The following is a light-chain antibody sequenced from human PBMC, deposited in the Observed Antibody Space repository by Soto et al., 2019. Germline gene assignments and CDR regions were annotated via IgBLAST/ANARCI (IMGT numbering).Light chain of an antibody. CDR2: GAS. Sequence: EIVLTQSPGTLSLSPGERATLSCRASQSVSSSYLAWYQQKPGQAPRLLIYGASSRATGIPDRFSGSGSGTDFTLTISRLEPEDFAGYYCQQYGSSPRTFGQGTKREIK. J-gene: IGKJ2*01. CDR1: QSVSSSY. V-gene: IGKV3-20*01. CDR3: QQYGSSPRT.